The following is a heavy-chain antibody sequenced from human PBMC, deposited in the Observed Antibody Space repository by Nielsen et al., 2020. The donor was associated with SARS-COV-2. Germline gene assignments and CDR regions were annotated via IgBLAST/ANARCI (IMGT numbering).Heavy chain of an antibody. CDR1: GCSIGNYY. CDR3: ARPPDT. Sequence: GSLRLSCTVSGCSIGNYYWSWIRQPPGKGPEWIGYIHYSGRTTYNPSLKSRVTISIDTSKNQFSLKLTSVTAADTAVYYCARPPDTWGQGTLVAVSS. V-gene: IGHV4-59*08. CDR2: IHYSGRT. J-gene: IGHJ3*01.